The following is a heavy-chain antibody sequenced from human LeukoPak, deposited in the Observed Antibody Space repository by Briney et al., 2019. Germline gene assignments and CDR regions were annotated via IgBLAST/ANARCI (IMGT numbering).Heavy chain of an antibody. CDR3: ARPLGYCSSTSCYGGRFDP. CDR1: GGSFSGYY. J-gene: IGHJ5*02. D-gene: IGHD2-2*01. CDR2: INHSGST. Sequence: PSETLSLTCAVYGGSFSGYYWSWIRQPPGKGLEWIGEINHSGSTNYNPSLKSRVTISVDTSKNQFSLKLSSVTAADTAVYYCARPLGYCSSTSCYGGRFDPWGQGTLVTVSS. V-gene: IGHV4-34*01.